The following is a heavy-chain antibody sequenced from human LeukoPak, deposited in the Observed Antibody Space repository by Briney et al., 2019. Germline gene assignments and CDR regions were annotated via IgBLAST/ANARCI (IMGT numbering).Heavy chain of an antibody. CDR2: IYYSGST. D-gene: IGHD7-27*01. Sequence: SETLSLTCTVSGGSISSYYWSWIRQPPGKGLEWIGYIYYSGSTNYNPSIKSRVTISVDTSKNQFSLKLSSVTAADTAVYYCARDGFWGHAFDIWGQGTMVTVSS. CDR1: GGSISSYY. CDR3: ARDGFWGHAFDI. V-gene: IGHV4-59*01. J-gene: IGHJ3*02.